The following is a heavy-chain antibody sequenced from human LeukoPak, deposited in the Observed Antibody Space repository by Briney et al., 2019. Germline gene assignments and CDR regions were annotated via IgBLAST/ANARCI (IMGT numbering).Heavy chain of an antibody. D-gene: IGHD5-18*01. CDR1: GFTFSSNG. CDR3: AKGLGYTYGYCDY. V-gene: IGHV3-30*18. Sequence: GGSLRLSCAVSGFTFSSNGVHWVRQAPGKGLEWVAVISYDGINKYYTDSVKGRFTISRDNSKNTLYLQMNSLRAEDTAIYYCAKGLGYTYGYCDYWGQGTLVTVSS. J-gene: IGHJ4*02. CDR2: ISYDGINK.